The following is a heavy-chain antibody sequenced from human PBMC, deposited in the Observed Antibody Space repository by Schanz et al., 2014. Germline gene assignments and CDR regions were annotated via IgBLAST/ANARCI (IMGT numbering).Heavy chain of an antibody. J-gene: IGHJ3*02. V-gene: IGHV1-69*09. D-gene: IGHD5-12*01. CDR1: GYTFSDYY. CDR3: ARGGGPEDVFDI. CDR2: IIPILGIA. Sequence: QVQLVQSGAEVKKPGASVKVSCKASGYTFSDYYIHWVRQAPGQGLEWMGRIIPILGIANYAQRFQDRVRITADKSTSTAYMELSSLRSDDTAVYYCARGGGPEDVFDIWGQGTILTVSS.